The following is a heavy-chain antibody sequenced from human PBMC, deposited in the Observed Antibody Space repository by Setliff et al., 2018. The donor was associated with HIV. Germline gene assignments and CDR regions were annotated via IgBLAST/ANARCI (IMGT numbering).Heavy chain of an antibody. D-gene: IGHD3-10*01. Sequence: ASVKVSCKASGYTFTSYAMNWVRQAPGQGLEWMGWINTNTGNPTYDQGFTGRFVFSLYTSVSTAYLQISSLKAEDTAVYYCARGSYYGSGSNDAFDIWGQGTMVTVSS. J-gene: IGHJ3*02. V-gene: IGHV7-4-1*02. CDR2: INTNTGNP. CDR1: GYTFTSYA. CDR3: ARGSYYGSGSNDAFDI.